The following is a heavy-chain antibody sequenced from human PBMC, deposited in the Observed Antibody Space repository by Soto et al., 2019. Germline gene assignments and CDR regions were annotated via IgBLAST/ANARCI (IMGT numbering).Heavy chain of an antibody. CDR1: GFTFSNYA. Sequence: GGSLRLSCAASGFTFSNYAMSWVRRAPGKGLEWVSVVSDDGGTTFYADSVRARFTISRDNSKNTVDLQMNSLRAEDTAVYYCAKADTGHFRPFEYCGQGTLVTVSS. V-gene: IGHV3-23*01. J-gene: IGHJ4*02. CDR2: VSDDGGTT. D-gene: IGHD3-9*01. CDR3: AKADTGHFRPFEY.